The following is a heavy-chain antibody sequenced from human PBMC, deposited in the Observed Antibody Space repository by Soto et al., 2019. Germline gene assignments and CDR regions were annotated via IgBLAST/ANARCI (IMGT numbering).Heavy chain of an antibody. Sequence: SETLSLTCTVSGGSISSYYWSWIRQPPGKGLEWIGYIYYSGSTNYNPSLKRRVTISVDTSKNQFYLKLSSVTAADTAVYYCARDKSNHAPGTLDYWGQGTLVTVSS. D-gene: IGHD3-10*01. CDR2: IYYSGST. V-gene: IGHV4-59*01. CDR1: GGSISSYY. J-gene: IGHJ4*02. CDR3: ARDKSNHAPGTLDY.